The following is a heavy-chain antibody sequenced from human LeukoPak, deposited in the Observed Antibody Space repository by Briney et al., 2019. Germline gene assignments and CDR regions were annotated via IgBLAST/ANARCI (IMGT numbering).Heavy chain of an antibody. V-gene: IGHV4-39*01. D-gene: IGHD3-3*01. J-gene: IGHJ6*02. CDR3: ARKPNYDFWSGYYEEDYYGMDV. CDR2: IYYSGST. Sequence: PSETLSLTCTVSGGSISSSSYHWGWIRQPPGKGLEWIGSIYYSGSTYYNPSLKSRVTISVDTSKNQFSLKLSSVTAADTAVYYCARKPNYDFWSGYYEEDYYGMDVWGQGTTVTVSS. CDR1: GGSISSSSYH.